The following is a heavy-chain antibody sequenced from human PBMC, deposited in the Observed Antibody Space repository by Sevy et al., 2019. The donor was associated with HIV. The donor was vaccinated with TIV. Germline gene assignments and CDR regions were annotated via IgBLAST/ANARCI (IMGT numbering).Heavy chain of an antibody. V-gene: IGHV4-31*03. Sequence: SETLSLTCSVSAASISSGGYFWSWIRQHPRKGLEYIGYIHHTGRTYHNPSLQSRISMSVDTSKDQFSLKLMSVTAADTALYYCARAHYYDSTGRSLDAFDAWGQGTLVTVSS. CDR2: IHHTGRT. CDR1: AASISSGGYF. D-gene: IGHD3-22*01. CDR3: ARAHYYDSTGRSLDAFDA. J-gene: IGHJ3*01.